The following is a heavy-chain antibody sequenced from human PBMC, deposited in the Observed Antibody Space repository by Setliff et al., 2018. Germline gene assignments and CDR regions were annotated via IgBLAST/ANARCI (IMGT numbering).Heavy chain of an antibody. Sequence: GGSLRLSCAASGFIFSAYEMNWVRQAPGKGLEWVAYISTSGTTENYADSVKGRFTVSRDNAENSLYLQMNSLRAEDSAVYYCVPGRGSWGQGALVTVSS. D-gene: IGHD6-25*01. CDR2: ISTSGTTE. J-gene: IGHJ5*02. CDR1: GFIFSAYE. V-gene: IGHV3-48*03. CDR3: VPGRGS.